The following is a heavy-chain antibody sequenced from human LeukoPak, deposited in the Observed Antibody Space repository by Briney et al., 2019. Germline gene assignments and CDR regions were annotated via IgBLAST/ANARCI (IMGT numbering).Heavy chain of an antibody. J-gene: IGHJ4*02. V-gene: IGHV4-30-2*01. CDR1: GGSISSGGYY. Sequence: PSETLSLTCTVSGGSISSGGYYWSWIRQPPGKGLEWIGYIYHSGSTYYNPSLKSRVTISVDGSKNQFSLKLSSVTAADTAVYYCAREGGIAARPQNYWGQGTLVTVSS. CDR3: AREGGIAARPQNY. CDR2: IYHSGST. D-gene: IGHD6-6*01.